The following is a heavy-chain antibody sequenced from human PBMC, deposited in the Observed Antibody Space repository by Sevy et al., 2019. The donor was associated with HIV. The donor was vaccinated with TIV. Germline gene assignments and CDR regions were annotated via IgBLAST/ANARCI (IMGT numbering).Heavy chain of an antibody. CDR1: GFTFTSYD. CDR3: AKGYCSGGSCPRDYYYYGMDV. Sequence: GGSLRLSCAASGFTFTSYDMNWVRQAPGKGLDWVSSISSSGRSTYYADSVEGRFTISRDNSKNTLSLQMNSLRADDTAVYYCAKGYCSGGSCPRDYYYYGMDVWGQGTTVTVSS. CDR2: ISSSGRST. J-gene: IGHJ6*02. D-gene: IGHD2-15*01. V-gene: IGHV3-23*01.